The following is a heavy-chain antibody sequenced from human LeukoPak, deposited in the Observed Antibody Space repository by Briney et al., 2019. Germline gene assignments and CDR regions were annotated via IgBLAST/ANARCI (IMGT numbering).Heavy chain of an antibody. Sequence: SVKVSCKASGGTFSSYAISWVRQAPGQGLEWMGRIIPILGIANYAQKFQGRVTITADKSTSTAYMELSSLRSEDTAVYYCARVSHYYDSSGYDCWGQGTLVIVSS. CDR3: ARVSHYYDSSGYDC. CDR2: IIPILGIA. J-gene: IGHJ1*01. CDR1: GGTFSSYA. D-gene: IGHD3-22*01. V-gene: IGHV1-69*04.